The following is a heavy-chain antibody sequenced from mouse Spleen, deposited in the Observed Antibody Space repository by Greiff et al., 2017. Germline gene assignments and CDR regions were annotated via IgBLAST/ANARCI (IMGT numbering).Heavy chain of an antibody. J-gene: IGHJ2*01. V-gene: IGHV1-39*01. D-gene: IGHD1-1*01. Sequence: EVQLQQSGPGVVKPGTSVKISCTASGYSFTDYNMNWVKQSTGKSLDWIGVINPKYGTTSYNQKFKGKATLTVDQSSSTAYMQLNSLTSEDSAVYYCARGRLLRSIDYWGQGTTLTVSS. CDR2: INPKYGTT. CDR1: GYSFTDYN. CDR3: ARGRLLRSIDY.